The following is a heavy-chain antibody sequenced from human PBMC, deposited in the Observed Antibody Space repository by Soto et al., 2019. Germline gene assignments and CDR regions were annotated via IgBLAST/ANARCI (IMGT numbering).Heavy chain of an antibody. D-gene: IGHD1-26*01. CDR1: GFTFSSDW. CDR3: AREGGSYWFDP. CDR2: IKQDGSEK. V-gene: IGHV3-7*01. Sequence: GGSLRLSCAASGFTFSSDWMSWVRQAPGKGLEWVANIKQDGSEKYYVDSVKGRFTISRDNAKNSLYLQMNSLRAEDTAVYYCAREGGSYWFDPWGQGTLVTVSS. J-gene: IGHJ5*02.